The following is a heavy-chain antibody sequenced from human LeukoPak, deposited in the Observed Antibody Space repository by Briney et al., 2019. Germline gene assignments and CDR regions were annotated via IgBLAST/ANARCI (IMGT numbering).Heavy chain of an antibody. Sequence: PGGSLRLSCAASGFTSSSYNMSWVRQAPGKGLEWVSAISGSGGSTYYADSAKGRFTISRDNSKNTLYLQMNSLRAEDTAVYYCAKDVAAAGPPGAFDIWGQGTMVTVSS. CDR2: ISGSGGST. D-gene: IGHD6-13*01. CDR1: GFTSSSYN. CDR3: AKDVAAAGPPGAFDI. V-gene: IGHV3-23*01. J-gene: IGHJ3*02.